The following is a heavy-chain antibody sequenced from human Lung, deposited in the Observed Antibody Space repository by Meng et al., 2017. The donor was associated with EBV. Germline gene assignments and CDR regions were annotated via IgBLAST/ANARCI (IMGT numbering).Heavy chain of an antibody. Sequence: VQLQQWGAGLLKPSETLSLACAVYGGSFSGYYWSWIRQPPGKGLEWIGEINHSGSTNYNPSLKSRVTISVDTSKNQFSLKLSSVTAADTAVYYCARSYSSGWYTLFDYWGQGTLVTVSS. J-gene: IGHJ4*02. CDR2: INHSGST. CDR3: ARSYSSGWYTLFDY. D-gene: IGHD6-19*01. V-gene: IGHV4-34*01. CDR1: GGSFSGYY.